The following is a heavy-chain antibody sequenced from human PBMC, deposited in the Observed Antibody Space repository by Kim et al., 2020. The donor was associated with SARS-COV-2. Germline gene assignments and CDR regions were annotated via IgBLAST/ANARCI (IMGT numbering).Heavy chain of an antibody. D-gene: IGHD3-22*01. V-gene: IGHV1-24*01. CDR3: ATAPYYDSSGYYNLDY. J-gene: IGHJ4*02. CDR2: FDPEDGET. CDR1: GYTLTELS. Sequence: ASVKVSCKVSGYTLTELSMHWVRQAPGKGLEWMGGFDPEDGETIYAQKFQGRVTMTEDTSTDTAYMELSILRSEDTAVYYCATAPYYDSSGYYNLDYWGQGTLVTVSS.